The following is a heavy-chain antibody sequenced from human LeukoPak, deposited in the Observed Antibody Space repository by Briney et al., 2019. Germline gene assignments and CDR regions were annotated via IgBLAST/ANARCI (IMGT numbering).Heavy chain of an antibody. Sequence: PSETLSLTCTVSGGSISSSSYYWGWIRQPPGKGLEWIGSIYYSGSTYYNPSLKSRVTISVDTSKNQFSLKLSSVTAADTAVYYCARVLRDRTIGYFDYWGQGTLVTVSS. J-gene: IGHJ4*02. CDR2: IYYSGST. V-gene: IGHV4-39*07. CDR1: GGSISSSSYY. CDR3: ARVLRDRTIGYFDY. D-gene: IGHD3-3*01.